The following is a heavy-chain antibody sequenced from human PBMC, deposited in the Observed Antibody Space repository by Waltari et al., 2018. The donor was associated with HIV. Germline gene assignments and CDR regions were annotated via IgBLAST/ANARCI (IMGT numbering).Heavy chain of an antibody. D-gene: IGHD3-3*01. CDR1: GFTFSNAW. CDR2: IKSKTDGGTT. V-gene: IGHV3-15*01. Sequence: EVQLVESGGGLVKPGGSLRLSCAASGFTFSNAWMSWVRQAPGKGLGWVCRIKSKTDGGTTDYGAPVQGRFTISRDDFKNTLYRQMNSLKIEDAAVYYCTTEARITVFGVVKATEAFDIWGQGTMVTVSS. CDR3: TTEARITVFGVVKATEAFDI. J-gene: IGHJ3*02.